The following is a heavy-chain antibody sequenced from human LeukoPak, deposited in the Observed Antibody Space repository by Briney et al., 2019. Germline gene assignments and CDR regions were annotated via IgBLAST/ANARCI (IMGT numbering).Heavy chain of an antibody. CDR1: GYSFSSYW. J-gene: IGHJ4*02. V-gene: IGHV5-51*01. D-gene: IGHD6-19*01. Sequence: GESLKISCKGSGYSFSSYWIGWVRQMSGKGLEWMGILYPGDSETRYSPSFQGQVTISADKSISTAYLHWSSLKASDTATYYCARRGSSGWFFDYWGQGTLVTVSS. CDR3: ARRGSSGWFFDY. CDR2: LYPGDSET.